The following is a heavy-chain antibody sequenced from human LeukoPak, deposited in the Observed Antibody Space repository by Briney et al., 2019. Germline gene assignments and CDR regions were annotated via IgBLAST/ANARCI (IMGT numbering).Heavy chain of an antibody. CDR1: GLNFGSYV. CDR2: IGQNSDVE. D-gene: IGHD4-4*01. J-gene: IGHJ3*02. Sequence: PGGSLRLSCVASGLNFGSYVVSWVRQAPGKGLEWVSNIGQNSDVEDYADSVKGRFTISRDNSKNTLYLQMNRLRADDTALYYCAKYHQPSGNYRRAFDIWGQGTMVTVSP. CDR3: AKYHQPSGNYRRAFDI. V-gene: IGHV3-23*01.